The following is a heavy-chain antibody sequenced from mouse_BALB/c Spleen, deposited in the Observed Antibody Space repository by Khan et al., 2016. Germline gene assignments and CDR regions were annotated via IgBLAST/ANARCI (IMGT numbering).Heavy chain of an antibody. J-gene: IGHJ1*01. V-gene: IGHV3-2*02. CDR2: ISYSGRT. D-gene: IGHD2-1*01. CDR1: GYSITSDYA. Sequence: EVQLQESGPGLVKPSQSLSLTCTVTGYSITSDYAWNWIRQFPGNKLEWMGYISYSGRTSYNPSLKSRISITRETSKNQFFLQLNYVNTRETATYYGARFFGNYRYFDGWCAGTTVTVSS. CDR3: ARFFGNYRYFDG.